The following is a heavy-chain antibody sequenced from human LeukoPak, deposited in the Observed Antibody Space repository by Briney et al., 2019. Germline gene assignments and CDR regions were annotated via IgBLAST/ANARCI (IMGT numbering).Heavy chain of an antibody. CDR3: ARGGRRTYYYGSGSYYLVY. Sequence: GASVKVSCKASGYTFTSYGISWVRQAPGQGLEWMGWISAYNGNTNYAQKLQGRVTMTTDTSTSTAYMELRSLRSDDTAVYYRARGGRRTYYYGSGSYYLVYWGQGTLVTVSS. CDR1: GYTFTSYG. J-gene: IGHJ4*02. D-gene: IGHD3-10*01. CDR2: ISAYNGNT. V-gene: IGHV1-18*01.